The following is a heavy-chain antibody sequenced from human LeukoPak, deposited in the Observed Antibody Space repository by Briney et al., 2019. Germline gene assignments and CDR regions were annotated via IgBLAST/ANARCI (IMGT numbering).Heavy chain of an antibody. Sequence: GGSLRLSCAASGFTFSSYGMHWVRQAPGKGLEWVAVIWYDGSNKYYADSVKGRFTISRDNSKNTLYLQMNSLRAEDTAVYYCAKDRLSGSSYLDYWGQGTLVTVSS. CDR1: GFTFSSYG. D-gene: IGHD1-26*01. CDR2: IWYDGSNK. J-gene: IGHJ4*02. CDR3: AKDRLSGSSYLDY. V-gene: IGHV3-30*02.